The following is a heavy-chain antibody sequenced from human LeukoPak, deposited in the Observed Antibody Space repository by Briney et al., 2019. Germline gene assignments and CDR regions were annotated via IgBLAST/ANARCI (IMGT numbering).Heavy chain of an antibody. CDR3: ASLPMVRAMGV. Sequence: SETLSLTCTVSGGSISSGDYYWSWIRQPPGKGLEWIGYIYYSGSTYYNPSLKSRVTISVDTSKSQFSLKLSSVTAADTAVYYCASLPMVRAMGVWGKGTTVTVSS. CDR1: GGSISSGDYY. V-gene: IGHV4-30-4*08. D-gene: IGHD3-10*01. CDR2: IYYSGST. J-gene: IGHJ6*03.